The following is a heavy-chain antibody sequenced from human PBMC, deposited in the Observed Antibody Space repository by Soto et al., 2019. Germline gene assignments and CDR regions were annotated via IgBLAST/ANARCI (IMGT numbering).Heavy chain of an antibody. CDR3: ARDGGQQTTVVTHNWFDP. J-gene: IGHJ5*02. CDR2: ISYDGSNK. CDR1: GFTFSSYG. D-gene: IGHD4-17*01. V-gene: IGHV3-30*03. Sequence: HPGGSLRLSCAASGFTFSSYGMHWVRQAPGKGLEWVAVISYDGSNKYYADSVKGRFTISRDNSKNTLYLQMNSLRAEDTAVYYCARDGGQQTTVVTHNWFDPWGQGTLVTVSS.